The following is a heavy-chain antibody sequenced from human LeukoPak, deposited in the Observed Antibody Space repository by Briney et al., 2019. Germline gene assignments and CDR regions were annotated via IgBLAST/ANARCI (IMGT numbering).Heavy chain of an antibody. CDR3: ARHLSTPWRYYDSSGPRWYFDL. CDR1: GGSISSSSYY. D-gene: IGHD3-22*01. J-gene: IGHJ2*01. Sequence: SETLSLTCTVSGGSISSSSYYWGWIRQPPGKGLEWIGSIYYSGSTYYNPSLKSRVTISVDTSKNQFSLKLSSVTAADTAVYYCARHLSTPWRYYDSSGPRWYFDLWGRGTLVTVSS. CDR2: IYYSGST. V-gene: IGHV4-39*01.